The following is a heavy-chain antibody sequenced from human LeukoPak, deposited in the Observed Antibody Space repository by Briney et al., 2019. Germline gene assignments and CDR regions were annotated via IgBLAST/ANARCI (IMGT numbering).Heavy chain of an antibody. Sequence: PGRSLRLSCAASGFTFDDYVMHWVRQGPGKGLEWVSGISWNSGSIGYADSVKGRFTISRDNAKNSLYLQMNSLRAEDTALYYCAKEEGGLVIITYFDYWGLGTLVTVSS. V-gene: IGHV3-9*01. CDR3: AKEEGGLVIITYFDY. J-gene: IGHJ4*02. CDR1: GFTFDDYV. D-gene: IGHD3-9*01. CDR2: ISWNSGSI.